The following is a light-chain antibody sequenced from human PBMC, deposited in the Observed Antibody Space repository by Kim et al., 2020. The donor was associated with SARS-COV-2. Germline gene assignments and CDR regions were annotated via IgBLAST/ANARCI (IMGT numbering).Light chain of an antibody. V-gene: IGLV2-14*03. J-gene: IGLJ1*01. Sequence: LTQPASVSGSPGQSITISCTGISSDVGGYNYVSWYQQHPGKAPKLMIYDVSNRPSGVSNRFSGSKSGNTASLTISGLQAEDEADYYCSSYTSSSTLVFATGTKVTVL. CDR2: DVS. CDR1: SSDVGGYNY. CDR3: SSYTSSSTLV.